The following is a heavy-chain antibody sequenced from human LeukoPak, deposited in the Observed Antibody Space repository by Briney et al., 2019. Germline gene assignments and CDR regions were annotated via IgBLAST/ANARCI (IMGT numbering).Heavy chain of an antibody. V-gene: IGHV4-34*01. Sequence: SETLSLPCSVYGGSFGGYYWSWIRQSPEKGLEWIAEINQSGNTNYNPPLKSRATISVDTPKNQFSLKVTSVVAADTAVYYCATGPGGYYFDYWGQGTLVTVSS. CDR3: ATGPGGYYFDY. CDR1: GGSFGGYY. CDR2: INQSGNT. J-gene: IGHJ4*02. D-gene: IGHD3-3*01.